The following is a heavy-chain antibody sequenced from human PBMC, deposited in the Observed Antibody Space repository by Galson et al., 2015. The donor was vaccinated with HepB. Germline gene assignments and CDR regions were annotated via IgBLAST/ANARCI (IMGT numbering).Heavy chain of an antibody. CDR3: ARDPYDSTPRDY. D-gene: IGHD5-12*01. Sequence: SVKVSCKASGFTFTDYYIHWVRQAPGQGLEWMGWIQLNNGDTKYAPKVQGRVTMTRDTPISTAYMDLRGLTPDDTAVYYCARDPYDSTPRDYWGQGTLVTVSS. CDR2: IQLNNGDT. CDR1: GFTFTDYY. J-gene: IGHJ4*02. V-gene: IGHV1-2*02.